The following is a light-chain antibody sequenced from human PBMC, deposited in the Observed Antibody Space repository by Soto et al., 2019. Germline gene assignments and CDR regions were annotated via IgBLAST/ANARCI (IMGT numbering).Light chain of an antibody. Sequence: VLTQSPGTLSLSPGERATLSCRASQSVSNNYFAWYQQKPGQAPRLLIFGSSDRATGIPDRFSGSGSGTDFTLTISRLEPEDFTVYYCQQYGSSPPYTFGQGTKLEIK. V-gene: IGKV3-20*01. CDR2: GSS. CDR3: QQYGSSPPYT. CDR1: QSVSNNY. J-gene: IGKJ2*01.